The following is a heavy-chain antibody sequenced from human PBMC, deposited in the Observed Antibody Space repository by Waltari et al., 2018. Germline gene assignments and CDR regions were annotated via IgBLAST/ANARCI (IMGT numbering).Heavy chain of an antibody. CDR2: IYYSGST. J-gene: IGHJ5*02. Sequence: QLQLQESGPGLVKPSETLSLTCTVSGGSISSRSYYWGWIRQPPGKGLEWIGSIYYSGSTDYNPSLKSRVTISVDTSKNQFSLKLSSVTAADTAVYYCARLTVGAIWTWGQGTLVTVSS. CDR1: GGSISSRSYY. CDR3: ARLTVGAIWT. V-gene: IGHV4-39*01. D-gene: IGHD1-26*01.